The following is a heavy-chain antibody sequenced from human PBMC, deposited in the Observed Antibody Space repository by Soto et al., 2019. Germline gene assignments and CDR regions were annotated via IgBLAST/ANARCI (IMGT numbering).Heavy chain of an antibody. Sequence: EVQLVESGGGLVQPGGSLRLSCVASGFTFNYYWMHWVRQAPGKGLVWVSRIQSDGSSPDYVDSVKGRFTISRDNAKNTLYLQMTNLLADDTAVYYCARGGDPDYWGQGTLVTVSS. CDR3: ARGGDPDY. CDR1: GFTFNYYW. J-gene: IGHJ4*02. V-gene: IGHV3-74*01. CDR2: IQSDGSSP.